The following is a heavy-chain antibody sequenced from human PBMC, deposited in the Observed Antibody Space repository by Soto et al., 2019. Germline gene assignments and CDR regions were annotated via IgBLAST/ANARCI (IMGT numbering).Heavy chain of an antibody. D-gene: IGHD6-6*01. V-gene: IGHV3-21*01. CDR3: ARGVAAPRNYYMDV. CDR2: ISSSSSYI. J-gene: IGHJ6*03. Sequence: GGSLRLSCAASGFTFSSYSMNWVRQAPGKGLEWVSSISSSSSYIYYADSVKGRFTISRDNAKNSLYLQMNSLRAEDTAVYYCARGVAAPRNYYMDVWGKGTTVTVS. CDR1: GFTFSSYS.